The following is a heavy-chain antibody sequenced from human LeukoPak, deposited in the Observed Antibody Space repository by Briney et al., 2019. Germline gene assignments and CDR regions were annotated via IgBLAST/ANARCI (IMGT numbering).Heavy chain of an antibody. CDR3: ARPMRDSSGYADAFDI. J-gene: IGHJ3*02. D-gene: IGHD3-22*01. CDR2: IYYSGST. V-gene: IGHV4-59*08. CDR1: GGSISSYH. Sequence: TSETLSLTCTVSGGSISSYHWSWIRQPPGKGLEWIGYIYYSGSTNYNPSLKSRVTISVDTSKNQFSLKLSSVTAADTAVYYCARPMRDSSGYADAFDIWGQGTMVTVSS.